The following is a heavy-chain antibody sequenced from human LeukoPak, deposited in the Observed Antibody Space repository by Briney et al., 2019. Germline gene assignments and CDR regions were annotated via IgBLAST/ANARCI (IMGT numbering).Heavy chain of an antibody. CDR1: GFTFSSYA. J-gene: IGHJ4*02. D-gene: IGHD6-13*01. CDR3: AGDHGSSWPDY. CDR2: ISYDGSNK. V-gene: IGHV3-30-3*01. Sequence: QPGRSLRLSCAASGFTFSSYAMHWVRQAPGKGLEWVAVISYDGSNKYYADSVKGRFTISRDNSKNTLYLQMNSLRAEDTAVYYCAGDHGSSWPDYWGQGTLVTVSS.